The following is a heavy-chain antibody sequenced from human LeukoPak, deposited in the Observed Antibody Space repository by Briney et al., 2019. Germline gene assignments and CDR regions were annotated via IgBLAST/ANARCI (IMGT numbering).Heavy chain of an antibody. J-gene: IGHJ6*03. CDR3: ARDQVKISYYAFWSGYYDYYYYYMDV. CDR1: GFTFSSYW. V-gene: IGHV3-7*01. CDR2: IKQDGSEK. D-gene: IGHD3-3*01. Sequence: PGGSLRLSCAASGFTFSSYWMSWVRQAPGKGLEWVANIKQDGSEKYYVDSVKGRFTISRDNAKDSLYLQMNSLRAEDTAVYYCARDQVKISYYAFWSGYYDYYYYYMDVWGKGTTVTVSS.